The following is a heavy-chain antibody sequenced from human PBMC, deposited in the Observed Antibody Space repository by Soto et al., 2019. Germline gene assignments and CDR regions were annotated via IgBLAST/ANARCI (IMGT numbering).Heavy chain of an antibody. V-gene: IGHV4-59*01. D-gene: IGHD1-1*01. Sequence: PSETLYLTCTVSGGSISSYYWSWIRQPPGKGLEWIGYIYYSGSTNYNPSLKSRVTISVDTSKNQFSLKLSSVTAADTAVYYCARWVEVSLDYFDSWGQGIPVTVS. CDR2: IYYSGST. CDR1: GGSISSYY. J-gene: IGHJ4*02. CDR3: ARWVEVSLDYFDS.